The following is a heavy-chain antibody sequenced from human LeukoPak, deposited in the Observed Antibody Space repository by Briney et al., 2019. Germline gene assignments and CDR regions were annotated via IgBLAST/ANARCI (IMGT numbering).Heavy chain of an antibody. J-gene: IGHJ3*02. V-gene: IGHV4-39*01. CDR3: ARSPGLWFGESLAPLDI. CDR2: IYYSGST. CDR1: GGSISGSSYY. D-gene: IGHD3-10*01. Sequence: SETLSLTCTVSGGSISGSSYYWGWIRQPPGKGLEWIGSIYYSGSTYYNPSLKSRVTISVDTSKNQFSLKLSSVTAADTAVYYCARSPGLWFGESLAPLDIWGQGTMVTVSS.